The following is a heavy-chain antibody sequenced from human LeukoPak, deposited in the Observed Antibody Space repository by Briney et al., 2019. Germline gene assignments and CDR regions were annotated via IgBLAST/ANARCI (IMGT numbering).Heavy chain of an antibody. J-gene: IGHJ4*02. CDR3: AKAPIPITMVRGVYFDY. CDR2: ISSSSSTI. Sequence: GGSLRLSCAASGFTFSSYSMNWVRQAPGKGLEWVSYISSSSSTIYYADSVKGRFTISRDNAKNSLYLQMNSLRAEDTAVYYCAKAPIPITMVRGVYFDYWGQGTLVTVSS. V-gene: IGHV3-48*01. D-gene: IGHD3-10*01. CDR1: GFTFSSYS.